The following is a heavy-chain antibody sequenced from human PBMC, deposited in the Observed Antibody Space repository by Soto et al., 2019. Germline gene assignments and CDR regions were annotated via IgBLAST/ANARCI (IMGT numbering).Heavy chain of an antibody. CDR3: ARDLDIAVVGTPW. J-gene: IGHJ4*02. Sequence: SVKVSCKASGYSFTIYYIHWVRQAPGQGLEWMGRIIPILGIANYAQKFQGRVTITADKSTSTAYMELSSLRSADTAVYYCARDLDIAVVGTPWWGQGTLVTVSS. CDR2: IIPILGIA. CDR1: GYSFTIYY. D-gene: IGHD6-19*01. V-gene: IGHV1-69*04.